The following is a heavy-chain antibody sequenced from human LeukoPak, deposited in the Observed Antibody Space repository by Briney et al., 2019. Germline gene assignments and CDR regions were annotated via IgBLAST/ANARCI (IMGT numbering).Heavy chain of an antibody. CDR3: AKIRDGYNFDFDY. CDR2: IRGDGGFT. CDR1: GFIFADYV. V-gene: IGHV3-43*02. D-gene: IGHD5-24*01. J-gene: IGHJ4*02. Sequence: GGSLRLSCAASGFIFADYVMHWVRQAPGKGLEWVSLIRGDGGFTYYADSMKGRVTISRDNRKNSLYLQMNSLRPEDTALYYCAKIRDGYNFDFDYWGQGTPVTVSS.